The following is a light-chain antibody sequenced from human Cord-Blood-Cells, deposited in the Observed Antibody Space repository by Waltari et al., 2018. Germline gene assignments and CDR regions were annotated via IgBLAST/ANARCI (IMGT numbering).Light chain of an antibody. CDR1: SSNIGTNY. Sequence: QSVLTQPPSVSAAPGQKVTISCSGRSSNIGTNYVSWYQQLPGTAPKLLIYDNNKRPSGIPDRCSGSKAGTSATLGITGLQTGDEADYYCGTWDSSLSAVVFGGGTKLTVL. J-gene: IGLJ2*01. CDR3: GTWDSSLSAVV. V-gene: IGLV1-51*01. CDR2: DNN.